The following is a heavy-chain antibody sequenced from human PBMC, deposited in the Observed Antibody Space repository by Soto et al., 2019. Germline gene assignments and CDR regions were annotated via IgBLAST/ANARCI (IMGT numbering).Heavy chain of an antibody. J-gene: IGHJ4*02. CDR1: GFTFNNYA. V-gene: IGHV3-23*01. CDR3: AKWGGGWQGVDY. Sequence: EVHLLESGGGLVQPGGSLRLSCATSGFTFNNYAMTWVRQAPGRGLEWVSTISSSGGSTYSADSVKGRFTISRDNSKNTFYLQMNSLGAEDTGVYYCAKWGGGWQGVDYWGQGTLVIVSS. D-gene: IGHD6-19*01. CDR2: ISSSGGST.